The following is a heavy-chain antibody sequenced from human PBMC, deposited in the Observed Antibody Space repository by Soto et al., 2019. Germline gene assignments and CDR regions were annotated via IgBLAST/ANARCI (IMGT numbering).Heavy chain of an antibody. J-gene: IGHJ6*02. CDR2: ISSSSSYT. V-gene: IGHV3-11*06. Sequence: GGSLRLSCAASGFTFSDYYMSWIRQAPGKGLEWVSYISSSSSYTNYADSVKGRFTISRDNSKNSLYLQMNSLSAEDTAVYSCARDSPIVGATLLYYYGMDVWGQGTTVTVSS. D-gene: IGHD1-26*01. CDR1: GFTFSDYY. CDR3: ARDSPIVGATLLYYYGMDV.